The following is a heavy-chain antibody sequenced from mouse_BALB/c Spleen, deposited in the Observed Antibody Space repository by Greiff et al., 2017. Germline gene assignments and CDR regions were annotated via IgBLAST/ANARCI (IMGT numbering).Heavy chain of an antibody. CDR2: ISSGGSYT. D-gene: IGHD1-1*01. V-gene: IGHV5-6*01. CDR3: ARLSTVLDY. CDR1: GFTFSSYG. Sequence: EVQGVESGGDLVKPGGSLKLSCAASGFTFSSYGMSWVRQTPDKRLEWVATISSGGSYTYYPDSVKGRFTISRDNAKNTLYLQMSSLKSEDTAMYYCARLSTVLDYWGQGTTLTVSS. J-gene: IGHJ2*01.